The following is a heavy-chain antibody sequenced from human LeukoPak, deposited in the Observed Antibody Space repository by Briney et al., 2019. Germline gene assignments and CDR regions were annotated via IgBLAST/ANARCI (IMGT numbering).Heavy chain of an antibody. V-gene: IGHV3-66*01. CDR2: IYSGGST. J-gene: IGHJ6*02. Sequence: GGSLRLSCAASGFTFSSYAMSWVRQAPGKGLEWVSVIYSGGSTYYADSVKGRFTISRDNSKNTLYLQMNSLRAEDTAVYYCARGLAYFDWSNYYYGMDVWGQGTTVTVSS. CDR1: GFTFSSYA. CDR3: ARGLAYFDWSNYYYGMDV. D-gene: IGHD3-9*01.